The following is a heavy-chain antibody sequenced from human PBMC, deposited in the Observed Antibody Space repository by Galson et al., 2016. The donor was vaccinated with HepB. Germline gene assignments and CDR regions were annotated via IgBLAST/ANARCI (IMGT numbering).Heavy chain of an antibody. J-gene: IGHJ5*02. CDR2: TGGSGGNT. D-gene: IGHD2-21*02. CDR3: ARSVGTAVGADPAPNWFDP. Sequence: SLRLSCAASGFSFNHYGMSWVRQAPGKGLEWVSGIRATGGSGGNTYYADSVKGRFTISRDSSKDTLFLQRNSLRAEDTAIYYCARSVGTAVGADPAPNWFDPWGQGTLVTVSS. V-gene: IGHV3-23*01. CDR1: GFSFNHYG.